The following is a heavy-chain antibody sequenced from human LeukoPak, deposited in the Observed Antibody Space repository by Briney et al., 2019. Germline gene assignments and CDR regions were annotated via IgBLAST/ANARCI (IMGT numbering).Heavy chain of an antibody. V-gene: IGHV3-64D*06. CDR1: GFTFRSYA. CDR3: VKGTSSDYYRNPGYFDY. CDR2: ISSNGGST. J-gene: IGHJ4*02. Sequence: GGSLRLSCAASGFTFRSYAMNWVRQAPGKGLEYVSAISSNGGSTYYADSVKGRFTISRDNSKNTLHLQMSSLRAEDTAVYYCVKGTSSDYYRNPGYFDYWGQGTLVTVSS. D-gene: IGHD3-22*01.